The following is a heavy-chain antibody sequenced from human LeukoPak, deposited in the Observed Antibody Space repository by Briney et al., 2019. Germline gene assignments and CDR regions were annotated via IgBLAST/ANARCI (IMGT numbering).Heavy chain of an antibody. D-gene: IGHD2-15*01. CDR1: GFTFSSYA. V-gene: IGHV3-30*04. Sequence: GRSLRLSCAASGFTFSSYAMHWVRQAPGKGLEWVAVISYDGSNKYYADSVKGRFTISRDNSKNTLYLQMNSLRAEDTAVYYCTSPDPTPNYYYMDVWGKGTTVTVSS. CDR3: TSPDPTPNYYYMDV. CDR2: ISYDGSNK. J-gene: IGHJ6*03.